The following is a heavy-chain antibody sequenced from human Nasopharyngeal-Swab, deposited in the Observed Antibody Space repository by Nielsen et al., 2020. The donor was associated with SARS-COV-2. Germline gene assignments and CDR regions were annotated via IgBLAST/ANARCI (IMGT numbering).Heavy chain of an antibody. V-gene: IGHV3-33*06. D-gene: IGHD2-8*02. CDR2: IWYDGSNK. CDR3: AKDGTLLGYYYYGMDV. J-gene: IGHJ6*02. Sequence: GGSLRLSCAASGFTFSSYGMHWVRQAPGKGLEWVAVIWYDGSNKYYADSVKGRFTISRDNSKNTLYLQMNNLRAEDTAVYYCAKDGTLLGYYYYGMDVWGQGTTVTVSS. CDR1: GFTFSSYG.